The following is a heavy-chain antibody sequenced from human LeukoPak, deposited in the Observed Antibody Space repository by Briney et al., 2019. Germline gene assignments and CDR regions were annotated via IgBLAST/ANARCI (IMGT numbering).Heavy chain of an antibody. CDR1: GYSFTNYW. V-gene: IGHV5-51*01. CDR2: IYPGDSDT. Sequence: GESLKISCKGSGYSFTNYWIGWVRQMPGKGLEWMGIIYPGDSDTRYSPSFQGQVTISADKSIRTAYLQWSSLKASDTAMYYCAREGGIAVAGTQFDPWGQGTLVTVSS. J-gene: IGHJ5*02. CDR3: AREGGIAVAGTQFDP. D-gene: IGHD6-19*01.